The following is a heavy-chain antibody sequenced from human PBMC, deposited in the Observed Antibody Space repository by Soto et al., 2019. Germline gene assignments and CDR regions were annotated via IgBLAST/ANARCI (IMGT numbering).Heavy chain of an antibody. Sequence: EVQLVESGGGLVQPGGSLKLSCAASGFTFSGSAMHWVRQASGKGLEWVGRIRSKANSYATAYAASVKGRFTISRDDSKNTAYLQMNSLKTEDTAVYYCTRRLGGYCSGGSCYSDYWGQGTLVTVSS. CDR2: IRSKANSYAT. D-gene: IGHD2-15*01. V-gene: IGHV3-73*01. CDR3: TRRLGGYCSGGSCYSDY. CDR1: GFTFSGSA. J-gene: IGHJ4*02.